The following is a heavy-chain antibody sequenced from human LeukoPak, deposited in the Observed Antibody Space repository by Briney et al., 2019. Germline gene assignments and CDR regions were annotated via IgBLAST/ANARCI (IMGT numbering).Heavy chain of an antibody. CDR3: ATTRSRITHYGVDL. CDR2: IFYSGST. CDR1: GVSINSFY. V-gene: IGHV4-59*01. Sequence: PSETLSLPYTVSGVSINSFYCSWIRQPPGKGLEWIGDIFYSGSTNSNPFLKSRVTLSVDTSKNQFSLKLTSVTAADTAVYYCATTRSRITHYGVDLWVQGSTVTVSS. D-gene: IGHD5-12*01. J-gene: IGHJ6*02.